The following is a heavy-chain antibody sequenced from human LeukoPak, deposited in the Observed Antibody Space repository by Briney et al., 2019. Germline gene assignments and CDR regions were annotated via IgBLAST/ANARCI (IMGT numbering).Heavy chain of an antibody. Sequence: KPSETLSLTCTVSGGSISNYYWSWIRQPPGKGLEWIGYIYNNGDVNYNPSLKSRVTISEDTSKNQFSLKLSSVTAADTAVYYCARGGGIVPPFDPWGQGTLVTVSS. V-gene: IGHV4-59*01. J-gene: IGHJ5*02. D-gene: IGHD2-2*01. CDR3: ARGGGIVPPFDP. CDR2: IYNNGDV. CDR1: GGSISNYY.